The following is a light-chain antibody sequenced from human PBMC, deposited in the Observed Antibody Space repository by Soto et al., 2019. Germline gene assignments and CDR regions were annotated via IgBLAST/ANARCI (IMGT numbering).Light chain of an antibody. V-gene: IGKV1-5*03. CDR2: RAS. J-gene: IGKJ1*01. CDR3: QQYNSYEWT. Sequence: DIQMTQSPSTLSASVGDRVTISCRASQSISSWLAWYQQKPGKAPNLLIYRASSLESGVPSRFSGSGSGTECTLTISSLQPDDSATYYCQQYNSYEWTFGQGTKVEIK. CDR1: QSISSW.